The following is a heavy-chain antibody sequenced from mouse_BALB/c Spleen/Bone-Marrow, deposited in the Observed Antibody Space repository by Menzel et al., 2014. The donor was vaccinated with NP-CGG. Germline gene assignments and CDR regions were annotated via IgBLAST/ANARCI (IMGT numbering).Heavy chain of an antibody. CDR3: AFYYYGSSLFAY. CDR1: GFNIKDTY. CDR2: IDPENGNT. V-gene: IGHV14-3*02. D-gene: IGHD1-1*01. J-gene: IGHJ3*01. Sequence: EVQGVESGAELVKPGASVKLSCTASGFNIKDTYMHWVKQRPEQGLEWIGRIDPENGNTKYDPKFQGKATITADTSSNTAYLQLSSLTSEDTAVYYCAFYYYGSSLFAYWGQGTLVTVSA.